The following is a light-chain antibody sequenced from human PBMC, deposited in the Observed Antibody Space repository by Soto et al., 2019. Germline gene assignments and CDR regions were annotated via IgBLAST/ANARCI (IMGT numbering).Light chain of an antibody. Sequence: QSVLTQPPSASGSPGQSVTISCTGTSSDVGGYNYVSWYQQHPGKAPKLIIYEVSKRPSGIPDRFSGSKSGNTASLTVSGLQGEDEADYYCSSYAGNNNLVFGTGTKLTVL. CDR1: SSDVGGYNY. V-gene: IGLV2-8*01. J-gene: IGLJ1*01. CDR2: EVS. CDR3: SSYAGNNNLV.